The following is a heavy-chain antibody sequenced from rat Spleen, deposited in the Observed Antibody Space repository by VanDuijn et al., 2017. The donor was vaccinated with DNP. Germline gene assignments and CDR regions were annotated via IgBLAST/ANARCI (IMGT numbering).Heavy chain of an antibody. V-gene: IGHV5S11*01. CDR2: ITPGGGNT. CDR3: ARHRAGSYALDA. D-gene: IGHD1-3*01. CDR1: GFTFSNYF. J-gene: IGHJ4*01. Sequence: EVQLVESGGGLVQPGESMKLSCAASGFTFSNYFMAWVRQAPTKGLEWVASITPGGGNTYYRDSVKGRFTISRDNTKSTLYLQMDSLRSEETATYYCARHRAGSYALDAWGQGTSVTVSS.